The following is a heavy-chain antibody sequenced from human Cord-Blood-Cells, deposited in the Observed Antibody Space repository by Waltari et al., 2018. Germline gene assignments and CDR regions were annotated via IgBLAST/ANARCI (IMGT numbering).Heavy chain of an antibody. CDR1: GYSISSGYY. D-gene: IGHD1-1*01. CDR3: ASWNDGGGD. Sequence: QVQLQESGPGLVKPSETLSLTCTVSGYSISSGYYLGWIRQPPGTGLEWIGSIYHSGSTNNNPSLNSRVTISVDTAKNQFSLKLSCVTAADTAVYYCASWNDGGGDWGQGTLVTVSS. CDR2: IYHSGST. V-gene: IGHV4-38-2*02. J-gene: IGHJ4*02.